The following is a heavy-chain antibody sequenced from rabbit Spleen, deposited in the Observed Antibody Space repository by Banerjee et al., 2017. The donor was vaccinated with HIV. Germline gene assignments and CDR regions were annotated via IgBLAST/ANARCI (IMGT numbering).Heavy chain of an antibody. Sequence: QEQLEESGGGLVKPEGSLTLTCKASGFDLSSYYYMCWVRQAPGKGLEWIACIDSGSSGFTYFANWAKGRFTISKTSSTTVTLQMTSLTAADTATYFCVREAGYGHYIDAYFDLWGPGTLVTVS. CDR2: IDSGSSGFT. J-gene: IGHJ4*01. CDR1: GFDLSSYYY. D-gene: IGHD1-1*01. V-gene: IGHV1S45*01. CDR3: VREAGYGHYIDAYFDL.